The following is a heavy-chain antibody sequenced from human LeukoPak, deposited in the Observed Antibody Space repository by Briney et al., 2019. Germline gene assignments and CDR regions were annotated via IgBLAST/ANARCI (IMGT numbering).Heavy chain of an antibody. V-gene: IGHV3-30*18. CDR3: AKDQTVGTMVRGVQDY. Sequence: GGSLRLSCAASGFTFSSYEMNWVRQAPGKGLEWVAVISYDGSNKYYGDSMKGRFTISRDNSKNTLYLQMDSLRAEDTAVYYCAKDQTVGTMVRGVQDYWGQGTLVTVSS. CDR1: GFTFSSYE. J-gene: IGHJ4*02. CDR2: ISYDGSNK. D-gene: IGHD3-10*01.